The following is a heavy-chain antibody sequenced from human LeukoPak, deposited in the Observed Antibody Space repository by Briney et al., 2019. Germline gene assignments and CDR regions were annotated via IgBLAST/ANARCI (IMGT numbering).Heavy chain of an antibody. J-gene: IGHJ4*02. V-gene: IGHV3-48*01. D-gene: IGHD2-2*01. CDR2: ISSSSNTI. Sequence: GGSLRLSCAASGFALSTYSMNWVRQAPGKGLEWVSYISSSSNTIYYADSVKGRFTVSRDNAKNSLYLQMNSPRVEDTAVYYCAPGYCSSSSCTHYFDYWSQGTLVTVSS. CDR1: GFALSTYS. CDR3: APGYCSSSSCTHYFDY.